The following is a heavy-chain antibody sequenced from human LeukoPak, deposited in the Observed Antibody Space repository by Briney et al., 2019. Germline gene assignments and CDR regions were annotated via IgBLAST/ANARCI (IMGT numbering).Heavy chain of an antibody. D-gene: IGHD6-13*01. CDR3: VRGVGVSRFNYLDS. CDR2: IWYDASNK. V-gene: IGHV3-33*01. Sequence: GRSLTLSCAASGFTFSSFGMHWDRQAPGKGLEWVAVIWYDASNKYYADSVKGRFTISRDNSKNTLYLQMNSLRDDDTAVYYCVRGVGVSRFNYLDSWGQGTLVIVSS. J-gene: IGHJ4*02. CDR1: GFTFSSFG.